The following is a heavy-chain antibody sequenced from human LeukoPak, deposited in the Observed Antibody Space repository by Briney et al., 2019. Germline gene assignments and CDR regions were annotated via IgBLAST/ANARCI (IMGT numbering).Heavy chain of an antibody. CDR3: AIDRTYTYYYAMDV. J-gene: IGHJ6*02. CDR1: GFTLSGYG. Sequence: PGGSLRLSCVASGFTLSGYGIHWVRQAPGKGLEWVAIISYDGTDAYYADSVKGRFTISRDDSKNTLYLHVNTLRPEDTAVYYCAIDRTYTYYYAMDVWGQGTTVTVSS. V-gene: IGHV3-30*03. CDR2: ISYDGTDA. D-gene: IGHD4-11*01.